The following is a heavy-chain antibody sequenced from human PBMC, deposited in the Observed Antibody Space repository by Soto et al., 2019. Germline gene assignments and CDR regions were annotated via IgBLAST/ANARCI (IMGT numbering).Heavy chain of an antibody. CDR2: IYYSGST. V-gene: IGHV4-61*08. CDR1: GGPISSGGYY. J-gene: IGHJ4*02. CDR3: ARRYGGNLDY. D-gene: IGHD1-26*01. Sequence: SETLSLTCTVSGGPISSGGYYWSWIRQHPGKGLEWIGYIYYSGSTNYNPSLKSRVTISVDTSKNQFSLKLSSVTAADTAVYFCARRYGGNLDYWGQGTLVTVSS.